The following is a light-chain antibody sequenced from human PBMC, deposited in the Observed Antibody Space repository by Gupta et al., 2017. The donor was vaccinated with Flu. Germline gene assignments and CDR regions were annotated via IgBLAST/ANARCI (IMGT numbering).Light chain of an antibody. CDR1: QGLVYSDGNTY. V-gene: IGKV2-30*01. Sequence: GQRDSISCTSSQGLVYSDGNTYFHWFQQRPGQSPRRLIYQVSYRDSGVPDRFSGSGSGTDFTLKISRVEAEDVGIYFCMQGAHWPWAFGQGTTV. J-gene: IGKJ1*01. CDR3: MQGAHWPWA. CDR2: QVS.